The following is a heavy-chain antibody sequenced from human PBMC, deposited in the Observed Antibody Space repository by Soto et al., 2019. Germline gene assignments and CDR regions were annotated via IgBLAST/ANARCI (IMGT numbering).Heavy chain of an antibody. Sequence: QITLKESGPTLVKPTQTLTLTCTFSGFSLSTSGVGVGWIRQPPGKALEWLALIYWDDDKRYSPSLKSRLTITKDTSKNQVVLTMTNMDPVDTATYYCAHRLTGADTYYDILTGHRSYYFDYWGQGTLVTVSS. D-gene: IGHD3-9*01. J-gene: IGHJ4*02. V-gene: IGHV2-5*02. CDR1: GFSLSTSGVG. CDR2: IYWDDDK. CDR3: AHRLTGADTYYDILTGHRSYYFDY.